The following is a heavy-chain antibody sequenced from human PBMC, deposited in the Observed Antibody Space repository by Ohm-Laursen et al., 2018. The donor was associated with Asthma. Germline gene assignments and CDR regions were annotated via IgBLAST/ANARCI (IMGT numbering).Heavy chain of an antibody. V-gene: IGHV3-21*01. CDR2: ISTASTFI. D-gene: IGHD1-26*01. CDR3: ARIGPEWELPGREYSLHH. CDR1: GYSFSLYS. Sequence: SLRLSCSASGYSFSLYSIHWIRQAPGKGLEWVASISTASTFIYYADSVRGRFTTSRDNAKNLVYLQMDGLRVEDTALYYCARIGPEWELPGREYSLHHWGQGTQVTVSS. J-gene: IGHJ1*01.